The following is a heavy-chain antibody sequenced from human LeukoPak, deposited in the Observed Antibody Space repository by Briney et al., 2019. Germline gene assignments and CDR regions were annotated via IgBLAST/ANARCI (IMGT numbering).Heavy chain of an antibody. CDR3: ARDPTYCSGGSCYSGYYYYYMDV. CDR1: GYTFTGYY. V-gene: IGHV1-2*02. D-gene: IGHD2-15*01. J-gene: IGHJ6*03. CDR2: INPNSGGT. Sequence: GASVKVSCKASGYTFTGYYMHWVRQAPGQGLEWMGLINPNSGGTNYAQKFQGRVTMTSDTSISTAYMELSRLRSDDTAVYYCARDPTYCSGGSCYSGYYYYYMDVWGKGTTVTVSS.